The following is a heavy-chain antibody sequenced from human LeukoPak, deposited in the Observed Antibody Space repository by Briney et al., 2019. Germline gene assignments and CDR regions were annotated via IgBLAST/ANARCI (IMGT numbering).Heavy chain of an antibody. CDR2: ISYDGSNK. D-gene: IGHD2-2*02. Sequence: GGSLRLSCAASGFTFSSYAMHWVRQAPGKGLEWVAVISYDGSNKYYADSVKGRFTISRDNSKNTLYLQMNSLRAEDTAVYYCARDQGCSTSCYTGFDYWGQGTLVTVSS. CDR1: GFTFSSYA. J-gene: IGHJ4*02. CDR3: ARDQGCSTSCYTGFDY. V-gene: IGHV3-30-3*01.